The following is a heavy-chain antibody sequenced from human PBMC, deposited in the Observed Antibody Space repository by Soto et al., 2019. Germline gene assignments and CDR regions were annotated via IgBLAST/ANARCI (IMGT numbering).Heavy chain of an antibody. Sequence: QVQLVQSGGEVRKPGASVKVSCKASGYTFTSYGVSWVRQAPGQGLEWMGWIRAYTGYTNYAQKFQGRVTITTDTSTSTAYMELRSLISDDTAVYYCARASDGYRSGWYVGYFDYWGQGTLVTGSS. J-gene: IGHJ4*02. CDR2: IRAYTGYT. V-gene: IGHV1-18*04. CDR1: GYTFTSYG. D-gene: IGHD6-19*01. CDR3: ARASDGYRSGWYVGYFDY.